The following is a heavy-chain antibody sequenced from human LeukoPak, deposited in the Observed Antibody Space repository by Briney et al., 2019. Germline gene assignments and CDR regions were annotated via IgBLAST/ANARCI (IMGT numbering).Heavy chain of an antibody. CDR1: GFAVSGNY. J-gene: IGHJ2*01. CDR3: ARALHDPRGVYYWYFDL. D-gene: IGHD3-3*01. V-gene: IGHV3-53*01. CDR2: IYTGGTK. Sequence: GGSLRLSCVASGFAVSGNYINWVRQAPGKGPEWVSVIYTGGTKFYADSVKGRFTISRDNSKNIVHLQMDNLKAEDTAVYYCARALHDPRGVYYWYFDLWGRGTLVAVSS.